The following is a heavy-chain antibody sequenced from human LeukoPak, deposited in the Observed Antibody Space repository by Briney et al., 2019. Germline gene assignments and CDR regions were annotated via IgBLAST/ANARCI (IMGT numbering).Heavy chain of an antibody. CDR3: AKDGYCANGVCTSQIDY. V-gene: IGHV3-23*01. J-gene: IGHJ4*02. CDR2: ISGSGGST. CDR1: GFIFSSYA. D-gene: IGHD2-8*01. Sequence: GGSLRLSCAASGFIFSSYAMSWVRQAPGKGLEWVSVISGSGGSTYYADSVKGRSTISRDNSKNTLYLQMNSLRAEDTAVYYCAKDGYCANGVCTSQIDYWGQGTLVTVSS.